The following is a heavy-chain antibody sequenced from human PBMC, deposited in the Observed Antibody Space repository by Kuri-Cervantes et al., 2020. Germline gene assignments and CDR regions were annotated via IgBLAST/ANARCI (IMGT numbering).Heavy chain of an antibody. CDR1: GGSISSYY. CDR2: IYYSGST. D-gene: IGHD6-19*01. CDR3: ARVSSGWYLGAWFDP. J-gene: IGHJ5*02. Sequence: GSLRLSCTVSGGSISSYYWSWIRQPPGKGLEWIGYIYYSGSTNYNPSLKSRVTISVDTSKNQFSLELSSVTAADTAVYYCARVSSGWYLGAWFDPWGQGTLVTVSS. V-gene: IGHV4-59*01.